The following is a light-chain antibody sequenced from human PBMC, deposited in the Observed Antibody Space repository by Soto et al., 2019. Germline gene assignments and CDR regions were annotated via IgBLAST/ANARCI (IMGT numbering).Light chain of an antibody. CDR3: QQSHRAPLT. V-gene: IGKV1-39*01. Sequence: DVQMTQSPSSLSASVGDRVTITCRASQSISSYLNWYQQKPGRAPLLLIYAVSILQSGVPSRFIGSGSGIDFTLTSSGLQPEDFAVYYCQQSHRAPLTFGGGTTVEIK. CDR2: AVS. CDR1: QSISSY. J-gene: IGKJ4*01.